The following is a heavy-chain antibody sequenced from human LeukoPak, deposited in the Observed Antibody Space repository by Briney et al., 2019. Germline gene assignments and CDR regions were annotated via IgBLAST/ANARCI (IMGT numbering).Heavy chain of an antibody. CDR2: MNPTSGDT. CDR1: GYTFSDYD. J-gene: IGHJ6*03. Sequence: ASVKVSCKASGYTFSDYDVDWVRQTPGQGLEWMGWMNPTSGDTGYAQKFQGRVTMTRSMSKNTAYMELSRLRSEDTAVYFCARVVMKAFYYYMDVWGKGTTIIISS. D-gene: IGHD2-21*01. CDR3: ARVVMKAFYYYMDV. V-gene: IGHV1-8*01.